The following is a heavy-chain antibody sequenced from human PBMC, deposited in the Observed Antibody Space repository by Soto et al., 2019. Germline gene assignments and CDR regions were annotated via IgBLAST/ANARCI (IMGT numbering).Heavy chain of an antibody. CDR2: IYYSGST. CDR3: ARDRNDDNWFDP. CDR1: GGSISSGGYY. Sequence: SETLSLTCTVSGGSISSGGYYWSWIRQHPGKGLEWIGYIYYSGSTYYNPSLKSRVTISVDTSKNQFSLKLSSVTAADTAVYYCARDRNDDNWFDPWGQGTLVTVSS. V-gene: IGHV4-31*03. J-gene: IGHJ5*02.